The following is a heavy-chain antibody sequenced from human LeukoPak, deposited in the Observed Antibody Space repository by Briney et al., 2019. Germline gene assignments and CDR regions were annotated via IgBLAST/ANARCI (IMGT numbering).Heavy chain of an antibody. CDR2: ISSSGSTI. CDR1: GFTFSSYE. CDR3: AELGITMIGGV. J-gene: IGHJ6*04. D-gene: IGHD3-10*02. Sequence: GGSLRLSCAASGFTFSSYEVNWVRQAPGKGLEWVSYISSSGSTIYSADSVKGRFTISRGNAKNSLYLQMNSLRAEDTAVYYCAELGITMIGGVWGKGTTVTISS. V-gene: IGHV3-48*03.